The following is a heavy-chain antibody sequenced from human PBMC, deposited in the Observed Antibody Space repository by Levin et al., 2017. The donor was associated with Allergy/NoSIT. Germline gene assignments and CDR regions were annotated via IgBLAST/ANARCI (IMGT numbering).Heavy chain of an antibody. J-gene: IGHJ4*02. CDR2: TYTGGIT. CDR3: AVGTSCSGGSSSFFDY. D-gene: IGHD2-15*01. Sequence: GGSLRLSCAASGFTVSSNYMSWVRQAPGKGLEWVSVTYTGGITYYADSVKGRFTISRDNSANTPYLQMNSLRAEDTAVYYCAVGTSCSGGSSSFFDYWGQRTLVAVSS. CDR1: GFTVSSNY. V-gene: IGHV3-53*01.